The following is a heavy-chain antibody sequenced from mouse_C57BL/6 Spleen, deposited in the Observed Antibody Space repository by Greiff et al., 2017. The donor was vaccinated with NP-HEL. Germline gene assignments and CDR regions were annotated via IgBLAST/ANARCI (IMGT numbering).Heavy chain of an antibody. D-gene: IGHD1-1*01. CDR2: INYDGSST. Sequence: EVKLMESEGGLVQPGSSMKLSCTASGFTFSDYYMAWVRQVPEKGLEWVANINYDGSSTYYLDSLKSRFIISRDNAKNILYLQMSSLKSEDTATYYCARVRYYYFDYWGQGTTLTVSS. J-gene: IGHJ2*01. CDR3: ARVRYYYFDY. V-gene: IGHV5-16*01. CDR1: GFTFSDYY.